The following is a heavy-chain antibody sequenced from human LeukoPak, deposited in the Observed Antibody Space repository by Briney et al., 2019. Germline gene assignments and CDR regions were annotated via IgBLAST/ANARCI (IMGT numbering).Heavy chain of an antibody. CDR2: ISSSSSYT. CDR1: GFTFSDYY. Sequence: GGSLRLSCAASGFTFSDYYMSWIRQAPGKGLEWVSYISSSSSYTNYADSVKGRFTISRDNAKNSLYLQLNSLRAEDTAVYYCARASASYFDYWGQGALVTVSS. J-gene: IGHJ4*02. V-gene: IGHV3-11*06. CDR3: ARASASYFDY.